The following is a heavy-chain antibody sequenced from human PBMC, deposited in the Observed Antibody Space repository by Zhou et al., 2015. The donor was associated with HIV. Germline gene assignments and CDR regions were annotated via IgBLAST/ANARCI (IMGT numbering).Heavy chain of an antibody. J-gene: IGHJ3*02. CDR3: ARSSGKYDFAFDI. Sequence: QVLLVQSGAEVKKPGSSVKVSCEASGGTFSNYAVSWVRQAPGQGLEWMGGFTPLYDIENYAQQFRGRLSISADKATNAAYMELTNLRFEDAAVYYCARSSGKYDFAFDIWGQGTRVIVSS. V-gene: IGHV1-69*17. D-gene: IGHD3-22*01. CDR2: FTPLYDIE. CDR1: GGTFSNYA.